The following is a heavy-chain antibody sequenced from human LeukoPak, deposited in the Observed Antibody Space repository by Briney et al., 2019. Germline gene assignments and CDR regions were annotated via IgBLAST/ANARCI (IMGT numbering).Heavy chain of an antibody. CDR2: ISTAITTT. J-gene: IGHJ4*02. D-gene: IGHD2-2*01. Sequence: GGSPRLSCVVSGFPFSNNPMNWVRQAPGKGLEWVSYISTAITTTYYAESVKGRFTISRDNAKNSLYLQMNSLRVEDTAVYYCARDGGKGYEIDYWGQGTLVTVSS. CDR1: GFPFSNNP. CDR3: ARDGGKGYEIDY. V-gene: IGHV3-48*01.